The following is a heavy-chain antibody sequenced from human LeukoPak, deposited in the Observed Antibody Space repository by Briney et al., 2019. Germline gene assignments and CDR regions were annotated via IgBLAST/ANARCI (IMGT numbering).Heavy chain of an antibody. CDR2: IRHDSSDI. Sequence: GGSLRLSCAASGFTFSAYSMNWVRQAPGKGLEWISFIRHDSSDIYDADSVKGRFTISRDNSKNTLYLQMNSLRAEDTAVYYCARVTYYYDSSGYYDYWGQGTLVTVSS. J-gene: IGHJ4*02. V-gene: IGHV3-48*01. CDR1: GFTFSAYS. CDR3: ARVTYYYDSSGYYDY. D-gene: IGHD3-22*01.